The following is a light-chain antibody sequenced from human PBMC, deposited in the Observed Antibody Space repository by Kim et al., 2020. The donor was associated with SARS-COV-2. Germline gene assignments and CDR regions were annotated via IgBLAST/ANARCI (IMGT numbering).Light chain of an antibody. Sequence: DIVMTQSPLSLPVTPGGPASISCRSSQSLLHSNGYNYLDWYLQKPGQSPQLLIYLGSNRASGVPDRFSGSGSGTDFTLKISRVEAGDVGVYYCMQALQTPLAFGPGTKVDIK. V-gene: IGKV2-28*01. CDR3: MQALQTPLA. CDR2: LGS. CDR1: QSLLHSNGYNY. J-gene: IGKJ3*01.